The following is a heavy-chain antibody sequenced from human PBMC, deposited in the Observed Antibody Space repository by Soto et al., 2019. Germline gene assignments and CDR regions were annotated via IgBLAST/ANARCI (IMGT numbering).Heavy chain of an antibody. Sequence: QVQLVQSGAEVKKPGASVKVSCKASGYTSTSYGISWVRQAPGQGLEWMGWISAYNGNTNYAQKLQGRVTMTTDTSTSTAYMELRSLRSDDTAVYYCARLRYYYGSGSYYDSGYWGQGTLVTVSS. CDR1: GYTSTSYG. J-gene: IGHJ4*02. CDR2: ISAYNGNT. D-gene: IGHD3-10*01. CDR3: ARLRYYYGSGSYYDSGY. V-gene: IGHV1-18*01.